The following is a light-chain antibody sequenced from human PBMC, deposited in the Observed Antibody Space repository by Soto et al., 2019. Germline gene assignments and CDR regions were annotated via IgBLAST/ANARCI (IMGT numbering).Light chain of an antibody. V-gene: IGLV2-14*01. CDR3: ASYPVSDTLV. CDR1: NSDIGTYNF. Sequence: QSVLTQPASVSGSPGQSITISCTGSNSDIGTYNFVSWYQQHPGKAPQLIISEVSDRPSGISNRFSASKSGNTASLTISGLRTEDEADYYCASYPVSDTLVFGGGTKLTVL. CDR2: EVS. J-gene: IGLJ2*01.